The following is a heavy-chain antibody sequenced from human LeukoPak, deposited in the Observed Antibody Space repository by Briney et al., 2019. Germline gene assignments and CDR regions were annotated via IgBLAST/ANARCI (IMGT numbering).Heavy chain of an antibody. Sequence: SETLSLTCTVSGGSISSGGYYWSWIRQHPGKGLEWIGYNYYSGSTYYNPSLKSRLTISVDTSKNQFSLKLSSVTAADTAVYYCAREGVYYDILAAYYRPYYFDFWGQGTLVTVYS. CDR2: NYYSGST. CDR1: GGSISSGGYY. CDR3: AREGVYYDILAAYYRPYYFDF. V-gene: IGHV4-31*03. J-gene: IGHJ4*02. D-gene: IGHD3-9*01.